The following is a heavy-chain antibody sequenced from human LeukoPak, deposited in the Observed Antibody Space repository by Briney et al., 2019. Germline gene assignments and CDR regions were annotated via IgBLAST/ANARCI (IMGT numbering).Heavy chain of an antibody. Sequence: GRSLRLSCAASGFTFSSYAMHWVRQAPGKGLEWVAVISYDGSNKYYADSVKGRFTISRDNSKNTLYLQMNSLRAEDTAVYYCASLPLYCGGDCYSTHFDYWGQGTLVTVSS. CDR2: ISYDGSNK. V-gene: IGHV3-30-3*01. CDR1: GFTFSSYA. CDR3: ASLPLYCGGDCYSTHFDY. J-gene: IGHJ4*02. D-gene: IGHD2-21*01.